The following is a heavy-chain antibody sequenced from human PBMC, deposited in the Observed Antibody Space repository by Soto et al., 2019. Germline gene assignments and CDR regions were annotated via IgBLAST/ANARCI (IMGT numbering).Heavy chain of an antibody. J-gene: IGHJ4*02. V-gene: IGHV3-7*01. CDR3: ARDRWFGEFPRVLDY. D-gene: IGHD3-10*01. Sequence: GGSLRLSCAASGFTFSSYWMSWVRQAPGKGLEWVANIKQDGSEKYYVDSVKGRFTISRDNAKNSLYLQMNGLRAEDTAVYYCARDRWFGEFPRVLDYWGQGTLVTVSS. CDR1: GFTFSSYW. CDR2: IKQDGSEK.